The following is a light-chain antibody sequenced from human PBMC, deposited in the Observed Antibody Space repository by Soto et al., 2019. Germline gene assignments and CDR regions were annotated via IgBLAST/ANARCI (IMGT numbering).Light chain of an antibody. J-gene: IGLJ2*01. Sequence: QSVLTQPPSVSGAPGQRVTISCTGSSSNIGAGSVLWYQQLPGIGPKLLIYGNNNRPSGVPDRFSGSKSGTSASLAITGLQAEDEADYYCQSYDISLSGWVFGGGTKLTVL. CDR2: GNN. CDR3: QSYDISLSGWV. CDR1: SSNIGAGS. V-gene: IGLV1-40*01.